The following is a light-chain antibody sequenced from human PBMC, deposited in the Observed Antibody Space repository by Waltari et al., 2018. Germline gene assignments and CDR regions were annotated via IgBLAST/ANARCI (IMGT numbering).Light chain of an antibody. V-gene: IGKV3-20*01. Sequence: EIMLTQSPGTLSLSPGERATLSCRASQSISKHLVWYQQKPGQAPRLLIYGASSRAPGIPDSFSSSGSAKAFSLIISRLEPQDFAEYYCQHYVRLPATFGQGTKVEIK. CDR1: QSISKH. CDR3: QHYVRLPAT. CDR2: GAS. J-gene: IGKJ1*01.